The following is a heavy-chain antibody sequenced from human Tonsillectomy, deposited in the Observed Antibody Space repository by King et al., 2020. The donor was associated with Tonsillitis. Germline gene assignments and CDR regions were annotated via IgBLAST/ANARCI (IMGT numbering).Heavy chain of an antibody. CDR2: IYYSGST. CDR1: GGSISSGGYY. J-gene: IGHJ6*03. V-gene: IGHV4-31*01. CDR3: ARGKPSGIMITFGGHYMDV. D-gene: IGHD3-16*01. Sequence: QLQESGPGLVKPSQTLSLTCTVSGGSISSGGYYWSWIRQLPGKGLEWIGYIYYSGSTYYNPSLQSLVRISVDTSKNQFSLKLSSVTAADTAVYYCARGKPSGIMITFGGHYMDVWGKGTTVTVSS.